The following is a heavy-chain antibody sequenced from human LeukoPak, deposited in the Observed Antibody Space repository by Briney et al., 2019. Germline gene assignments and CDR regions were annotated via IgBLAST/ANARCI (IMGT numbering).Heavy chain of an antibody. CDR3: ARDLGRGDYVWGSYRY. CDR2: IIPIFGTA. Sequence: ASVKVSCKASGGTLSSYAISWVRQAPGQGLEWMGGIIPIFGTANYAQKFQGRVTITADKSTSTAYMELSSLRSEDTAVYYCARDLGRGDYVWGSYRYWGQGTLVTVSS. J-gene: IGHJ4*02. V-gene: IGHV1-69*06. D-gene: IGHD3-16*02. CDR1: GGTLSSYA.